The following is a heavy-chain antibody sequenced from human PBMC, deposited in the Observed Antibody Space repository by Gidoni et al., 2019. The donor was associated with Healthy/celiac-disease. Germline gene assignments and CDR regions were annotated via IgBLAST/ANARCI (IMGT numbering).Heavy chain of an antibody. V-gene: IGHV3-30*18. CDR2: ISYDGSNK. Sequence: QVQLVESGGGVVQPGRSLRLSCAASGFTFSSYGMHWVRQAPGKGLEWVAVISYDGSNKYYADSVKGRFTISRDNSKNTLYLQMNSLRAEDTAVYYCAKDRIVGANTPGIDYWGQGTLVTVSS. CDR3: AKDRIVGANTPGIDY. D-gene: IGHD1-26*01. CDR1: GFTFSSYG. J-gene: IGHJ4*02.